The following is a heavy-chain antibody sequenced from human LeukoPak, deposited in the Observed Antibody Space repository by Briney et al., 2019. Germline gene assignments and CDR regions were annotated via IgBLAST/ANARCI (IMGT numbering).Heavy chain of an antibody. CDR3: ARGGIRVSVDYFDY. V-gene: IGHV3-74*01. Sequence: GGSLRLSCAASGFTFSSYWMHWVRQAPGKGLVWVSRINTDGSSTSYADSVKGRFTISRDNAKSTLYLQMNSLRAEDTAVYYCARGGIRVSVDYFDYWGQGTLVTVSS. D-gene: IGHD3-10*01. CDR1: GFTFSSYW. CDR2: INTDGSST. J-gene: IGHJ4*02.